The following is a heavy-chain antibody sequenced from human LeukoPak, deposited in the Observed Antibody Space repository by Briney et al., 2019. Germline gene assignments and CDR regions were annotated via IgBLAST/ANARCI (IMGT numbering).Heavy chain of an antibody. CDR1: GYTFTGYY. CDR2: ITAYNANT. V-gene: IGHV1-18*04. Sequence: GASVKVSCKASGYTFTGYYMRWVRQAPGQGLEWMGWITAYNANTNYAQNFQGRVTMTTDTSTNTAYMELRSLRSDDTAVYYCARCGGGSCYNWFDPWGQGTLVTVSS. J-gene: IGHJ5*02. D-gene: IGHD2-15*01. CDR3: ARCGGGSCYNWFDP.